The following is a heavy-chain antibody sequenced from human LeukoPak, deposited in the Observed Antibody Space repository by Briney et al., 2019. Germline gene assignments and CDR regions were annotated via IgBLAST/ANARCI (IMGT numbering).Heavy chain of an antibody. J-gene: IGHJ4*02. CDR2: IIGSGGST. Sequence: GGSLRLSCAASGFTFSSYAMSWVRQAPGKGLEWVSAIIGSGGSTYYADSVKGRFTISRDNSKNTLYLQMNSLRAEDTAVYYCAKETGRYSYGLTDYWGQGTLVTVSS. D-gene: IGHD5-18*01. CDR1: GFTFSSYA. V-gene: IGHV3-23*01. CDR3: AKETGRYSYGLTDY.